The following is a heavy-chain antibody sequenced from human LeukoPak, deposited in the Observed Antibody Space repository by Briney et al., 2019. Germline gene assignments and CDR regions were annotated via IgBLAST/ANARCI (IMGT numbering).Heavy chain of an antibody. J-gene: IGHJ4*02. D-gene: IGHD4/OR15-4a*01. CDR3: ARVSRVEATGAIDY. Sequence: GGSLRLSCAASGFTFSSYSMNWVRQAPGKGLEWVSSISSSSSYIYYADSVKGRFTISRDNAKNSLYLQMNSLRAEDTAVYYCARVSRVEATGAIDYWGQGTLVTVSS. V-gene: IGHV3-21*01. CDR2: ISSSSSYI. CDR1: GFTFSSYS.